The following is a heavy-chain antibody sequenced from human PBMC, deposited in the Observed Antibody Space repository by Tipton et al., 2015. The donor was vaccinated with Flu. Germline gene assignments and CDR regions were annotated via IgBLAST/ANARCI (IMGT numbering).Heavy chain of an antibody. CDR1: SPRSYY. Sequence: SPRSYYWGWIRQPPGKGLEWIGCIYSSGSTYYNPSLMSRVTISVDTSKNQFSLRLTSVTVADTAVYYCARSIRGSEWFDPWGQGTLVTVSS. V-gene: IGHV4-39*07. CDR2: IYSSGST. CDR3: ARSIRGSEWFDP. D-gene: IGHD3-10*01. J-gene: IGHJ5*02.